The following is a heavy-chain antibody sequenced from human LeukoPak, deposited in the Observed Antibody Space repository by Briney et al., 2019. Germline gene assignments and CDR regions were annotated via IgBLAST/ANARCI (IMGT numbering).Heavy chain of an antibody. J-gene: IGHJ4*02. CDR1: GYTFTSYE. CDR3: ARGVADRVGGCTVTSCSGPYYFDY. CDR2: MNPNSGNT. Sequence: GASVKVSCKASGYTFTSYEINWLRQATGQGLEWMGWMNPNSGNTGYAQKFQGRVTMTRNTSISTAYMELSSLRSDDTAVYYCARGVADRVGGCTVTSCSGPYYFDYWGQGTLVTVSS. V-gene: IGHV1-8*01. D-gene: IGHD2-2*01.